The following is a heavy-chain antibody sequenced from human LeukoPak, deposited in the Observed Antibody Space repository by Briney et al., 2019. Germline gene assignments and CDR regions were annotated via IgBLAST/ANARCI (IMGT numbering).Heavy chain of an antibody. CDR3: TRGGENDYSEY. J-gene: IGHJ4*02. V-gene: IGHV3-74*01. CDR2: ISSDGGTT. D-gene: IGHD3-16*01. Sequence: PGGSLILSCAASGFTFSSYWMHWVRQTPGEGLVWLSRISSDGGTTTYADSVKGRFTISRDNAKNTLYLQMNSLRAEDTAVYYCTRGGENDYSEYWGQGTLVTVSS. CDR1: GFTFSSYW.